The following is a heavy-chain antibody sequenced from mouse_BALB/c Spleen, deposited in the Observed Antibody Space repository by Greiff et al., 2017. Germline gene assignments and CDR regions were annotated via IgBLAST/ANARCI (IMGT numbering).Heavy chain of an antibody. J-gene: IGHJ1*01. Sequence: DVMLVESGGGLVKPGGSLKLSCAASGFAFSSYDMSWVRQTPEKRLEWVAYISSGGGSTYYPDTVKGRFTISRDNAKNTLYLQMSSLKSEDTAMYYCARAYGNSWYFDVWGAGTTVTVSS. CDR3: ARAYGNSWYFDV. CDR2: ISSGGGST. CDR1: GFAFSSYD. D-gene: IGHD2-1*01. V-gene: IGHV5-12-1*01.